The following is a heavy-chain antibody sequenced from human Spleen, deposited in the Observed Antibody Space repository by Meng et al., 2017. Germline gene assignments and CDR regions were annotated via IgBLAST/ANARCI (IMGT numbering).Heavy chain of an antibody. J-gene: IGHJ4*02. D-gene: IGHD2-2*01. CDR1: GGIFSNYV. Sequence: SVKVSCKALGGIFSNYVIGWVRQAPGQGLEWMGGINAVFGTTNYAQKFQGRVTITTDESTSTVYMELTRLTSEDTTVYFCARKAGNCISTTCYSLNYWGQGTLVTVSS. CDR3: ARKAGNCISTTCYSLNY. V-gene: IGHV1-69*05. CDR2: INAVFGTT.